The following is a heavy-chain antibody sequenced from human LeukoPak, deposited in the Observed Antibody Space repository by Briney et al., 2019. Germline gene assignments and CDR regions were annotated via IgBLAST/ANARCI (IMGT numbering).Heavy chain of an antibody. CDR2: IYYSGST. D-gene: IGHD6-6*01. CDR1: GGSISSYY. V-gene: IGHV4-59*01. J-gene: IGHJ4*02. Sequence: SETLSLTCTVSGGSISSYYWSWIRQPPGKGLEWIGYIYYSGSTNYNPSLKSRVTISVDTSKNQFSLKLSSVTAADTAVYYCASLGGSSSSFDYWGQGTLVTVSS. CDR3: ASLGGSSSSFDY.